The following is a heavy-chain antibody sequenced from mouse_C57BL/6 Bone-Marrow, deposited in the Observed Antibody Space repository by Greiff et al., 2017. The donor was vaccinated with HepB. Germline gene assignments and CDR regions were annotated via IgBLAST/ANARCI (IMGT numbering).Heavy chain of an antibody. V-gene: IGHV1-78*01. J-gene: IGHJ2*01. CDR2: IYPGSGST. Sequence: QVQLQQSDAELVKPGASVKISCKVSGYTFTDHTIHWMKQRPGQGLEWIGDIYPGSGSTNYNEKFKSKATLTVDTSSSTAYMQLSSLTSEDSAVYYCNYFDYWGQGTTLTVSS. CDR1: GYTFTDHT. CDR3: NYFDY.